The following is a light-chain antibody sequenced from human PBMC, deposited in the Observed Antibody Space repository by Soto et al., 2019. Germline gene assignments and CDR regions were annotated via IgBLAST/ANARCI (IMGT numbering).Light chain of an antibody. CDR2: MVS. V-gene: IGKV2-30*01. CDR3: MQGTHWPWT. CDR1: QNIVYSDGNIY. Sequence: DVVMTQSPLSLPVTLGQPASISCRSTQNIVYSDGNIYFNWIQQRPGQSPRRLIYMVSKRDSGVPDRFSGSGSGTDFTRKISRVEAEDVGVYYCMQGTHWPWTFGQGTKVDIK. J-gene: IGKJ1*01.